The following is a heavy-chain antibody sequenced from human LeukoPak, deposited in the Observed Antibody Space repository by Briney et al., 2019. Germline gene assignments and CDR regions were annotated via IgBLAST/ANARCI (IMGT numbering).Heavy chain of an antibody. V-gene: IGHV4-34*01. Sequence: SETLSLTCAVYGGSFSGYYWSWIRQPPGKGLEWIGEINHSGSTNYNPSLKSRVTISVDTSKNQFSLKLSSVTAADTAVYYCAEVNSSSGGEGCFDPWGQETLVTVSS. CDR2: INHSGST. D-gene: IGHD6-6*01. J-gene: IGHJ5*02. CDR1: GGSFSGYY. CDR3: AEVNSSSGGEGCFDP.